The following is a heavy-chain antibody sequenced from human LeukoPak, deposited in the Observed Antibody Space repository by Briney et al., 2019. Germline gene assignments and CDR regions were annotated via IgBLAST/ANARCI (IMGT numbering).Heavy chain of an antibody. J-gene: IGHJ5*02. V-gene: IGHV3-30*02. CDR2: IRNDGSND. CDR1: GFTFSNYG. D-gene: IGHD6-13*01. CDR3: VKGGSSSHNWFDP. Sequence: GGSLRLSCAASGFTFSNYGMHWVRQAPGKGLEWVAFIRNDGSNDYYPDSVKGRFTISRDNSRTTLYLQMHSLRIEDTAVYYCVKGGSSSHNWFDPWGQGILVTVSS.